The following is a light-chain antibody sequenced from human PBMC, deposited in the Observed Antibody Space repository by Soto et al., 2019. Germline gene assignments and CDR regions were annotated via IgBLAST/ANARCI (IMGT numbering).Light chain of an antibody. CDR2: KAS. CDR3: QKYNSYLWT. CDR1: QTISSW. Sequence: DIQLTQAPSTLSGPVGDTVTLTWRASQTISSWLAWYQQKPGKAPKLLIYKASTLKSGVPSRFSSSGSGTEFTLTISSLQPDDFATYYCQKYNSYLWTFGQGTTGDIK. J-gene: IGKJ1*01. V-gene: IGKV1-5*03.